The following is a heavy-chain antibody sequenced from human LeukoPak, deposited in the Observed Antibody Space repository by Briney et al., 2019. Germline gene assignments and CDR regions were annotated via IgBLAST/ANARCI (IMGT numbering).Heavy chain of an antibody. D-gene: IGHD6-19*01. Sequence: ASVKVSCKASGYTFTSYGISWVRQAPGQGLEWMGWITTYNGNTNYPQKLQGRVTVTTDTSTNTAYLELRSLRSDDTAVYYCARSPRVAVVRFDYWGQGTLVTVSS. V-gene: IGHV1-18*01. CDR3: ARSPRVAVVRFDY. CDR2: ITTYNGNT. CDR1: GYTFTSYG. J-gene: IGHJ4*02.